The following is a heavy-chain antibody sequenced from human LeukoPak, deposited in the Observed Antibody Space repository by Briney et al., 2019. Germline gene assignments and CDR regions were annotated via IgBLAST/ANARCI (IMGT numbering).Heavy chain of an antibody. J-gene: IGHJ3*01. V-gene: IGHV3-48*01. CDR2: IVSTSHVT. CDR1: GFTFSDYS. D-gene: IGHD7-27*01. Sequence: GGSLRLSCAASGFTFSDYSMNWVRQAPGKGPEWLSYIVSTSHVTIYADSVMGRFTISRDNAKNSVSLQMDSLRSDDTAVYYCAREDDDWGPKTFDLWGPGTMVTVS. CDR3: AREDDDWGPKTFDL.